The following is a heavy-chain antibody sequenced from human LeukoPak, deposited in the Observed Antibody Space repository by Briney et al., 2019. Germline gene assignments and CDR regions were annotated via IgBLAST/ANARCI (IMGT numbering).Heavy chain of an antibody. CDR3: ARDSEEYQLLWRTRYYYLDV. CDR2: INPNSGGT. CDR1: GYTFTGYY. Sequence: AASVKVSCKASGYTFTGYYMHWVRQAPGQGLEWMGWINPNSGGTTYAQKFQGRVTMTRDTSISTAYMELSRLRSDDTAVYYCARDSEEYQLLWRTRYYYLDVWGKGTTVTVSS. J-gene: IGHJ6*03. V-gene: IGHV1-2*02. D-gene: IGHD2-2*01.